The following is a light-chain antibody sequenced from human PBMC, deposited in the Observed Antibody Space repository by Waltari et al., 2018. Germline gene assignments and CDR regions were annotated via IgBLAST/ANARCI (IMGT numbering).Light chain of an antibody. CDR3: ITKDTSLNAIV. J-gene: IGLJ2*01. V-gene: IGLV1-51*02. Sequence: QSVLTQPPSVSAAPGQKVTISCSGSSPNIGNNYVSLFQQLPGTAPKLLIYENNKRPSGTPDRFSGSKSGTSGTLDITGLQTGDEADYYCITKDTSLNAIVFGGGTKLTVL. CDR2: ENN. CDR1: SPNIGNNY.